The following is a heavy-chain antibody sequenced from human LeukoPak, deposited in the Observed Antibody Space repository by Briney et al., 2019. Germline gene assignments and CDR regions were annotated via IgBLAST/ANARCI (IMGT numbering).Heavy chain of an antibody. CDR2: INSDGSST. V-gene: IGHV3-74*01. D-gene: IGHD3-22*01. CDR3: ARVRGNYYYDSSGCPRVHAFDI. CDR1: GFTFSSYW. Sequence: RGSLRLSCAASGFTFSSYWMHWVRQAPGKGLVWVSHINSDGSSTSYADSVKGRFTISRDNAKNTLYLQMNSLRAEDTAVYYCARVRGNYYYDSSGCPRVHAFDIWGQETMVTVSS. J-gene: IGHJ3*02.